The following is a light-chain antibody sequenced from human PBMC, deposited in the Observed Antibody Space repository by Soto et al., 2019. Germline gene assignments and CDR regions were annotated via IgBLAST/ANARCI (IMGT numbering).Light chain of an antibody. CDR3: HQYGNSPQT. CDR1: QSVSGN. V-gene: IGKV3D-15*01. J-gene: IGKJ1*01. CDR2: DTS. Sequence: EIVMTQSPATLSVSPGERATLSCRASQSVSGNLAWYQQKPGQAPRLLIYDTSTRATGIPDRFSGSGSGTVFTLTINILEPDDFAVYYCHQYGNSPQTFGQGTKVDIK.